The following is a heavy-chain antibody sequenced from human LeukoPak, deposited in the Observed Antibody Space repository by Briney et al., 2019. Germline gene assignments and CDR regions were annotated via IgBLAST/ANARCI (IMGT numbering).Heavy chain of an antibody. J-gene: IGHJ6*03. Sequence: SGTLSLTCTVSGVPVRSTGFYWGWIRQTPGKGLEWIGSVYYSGNTYLNPPLKSRVTMTVDPSRDQFSLTLCSVTAADTAVYYCARPGCTGCSSWIYTYYMDVWGKGTAVTVSS. CDR1: GVPVRSTGFY. D-gene: IGHD2-2*01. CDR2: VYYSGNT. V-gene: IGHV4-39*01. CDR3: ARPGCTGCSSWIYTYYMDV.